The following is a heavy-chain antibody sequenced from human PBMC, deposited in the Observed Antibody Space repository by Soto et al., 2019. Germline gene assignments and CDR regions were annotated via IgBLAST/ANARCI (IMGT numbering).Heavy chain of an antibody. CDR3: ARVLAVVPAAMLRNAFDI. CDR1: GGTFSSYT. D-gene: IGHD2-2*01. CDR2: IIPILGIA. Sequence: QVQLVQSGAEVKKPGSSVKVSCKASGGTFSSYTISWVRQAPGQGLEWMGRIIPILGIANYAQKFQGRVTITADKSTSTAYMELSSLRSEDTAVYYCARVLAVVPAAMLRNAFDIWGQGTMVTVSS. V-gene: IGHV1-69*02. J-gene: IGHJ3*02.